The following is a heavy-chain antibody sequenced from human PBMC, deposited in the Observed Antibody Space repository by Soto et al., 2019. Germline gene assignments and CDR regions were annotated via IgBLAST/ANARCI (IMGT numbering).Heavy chain of an antibody. CDR2: IFHDGTA. J-gene: IGHJ4*02. CDR3: ARLVYDTRLNYMYFDF. CDR1: GVSISSGNW. Sequence: SETLSLTCAVSGVSISSGNWWTWVRQTPQRGLEYIGEIFHDGTANYYPSFERRVAISVDTPKNQFSLKLTSVTAADTATYFCARLVYDTRLNYMYFDFWGQGALVTVS. V-gene: IGHV4-4*02. D-gene: IGHD3-10*01.